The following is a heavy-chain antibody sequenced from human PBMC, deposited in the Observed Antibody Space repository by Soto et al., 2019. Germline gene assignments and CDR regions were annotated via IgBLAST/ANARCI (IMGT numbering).Heavy chain of an antibody. CDR1: GFTFDQYT. CDR2: ITWHSGTI. CDR3: AKEMLTFGDFNYDYMDV. J-gene: IGHJ6*03. Sequence: EVQLVESGGGLVQPGRSLRLACAASGFTFDQYTMHWVRQAPGKGLEWVSSITWHSGTIGYADSVKGRFTISRDNAKNSLYLQMTSLRGEDTALYYCAKEMLTFGDFNYDYMDVWGNGTTVTVSS. D-gene: IGHD3-16*01. V-gene: IGHV3-9*01.